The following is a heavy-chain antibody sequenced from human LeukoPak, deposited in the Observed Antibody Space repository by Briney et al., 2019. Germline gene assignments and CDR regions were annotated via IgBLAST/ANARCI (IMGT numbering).Heavy chain of an antibody. CDR1: VHSISNSNLY. V-gene: IGHV4-39*01. D-gene: IGHD3-10*01. CDR2: IYYSGNT. CDR3: ARQTGSGLFILP. Sequence: SETLSLTCIVSVHSISNSNLYWGWVRHPPGKGLEWIGSIYYSGNTYYNASLKSRLSISVDTATTQFSLRLTSVTAADTADYCARQTGSGLFILPGGQGKVVSVSS. J-gene: IGHJ1*01.